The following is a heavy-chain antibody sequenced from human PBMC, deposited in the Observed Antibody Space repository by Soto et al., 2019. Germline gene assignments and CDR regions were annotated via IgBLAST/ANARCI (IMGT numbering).Heavy chain of an antibody. Sequence: QVQLVQSGAEVKKPGSSVKVSCKASGGTFSSYAINWVRQAPGQGLEWMGGIIPIFGTADYAQKFQGRVTITADEPTXXAYMELSSLRSEDKAVYYCARAVAGGVYYYYGMDVWGQGTTVTVSS. J-gene: IGHJ6*02. CDR1: GGTFSSYA. V-gene: IGHV1-69*12. D-gene: IGHD3-16*01. CDR2: IIPIFGTA. CDR3: ARAVAGGVYYYYGMDV.